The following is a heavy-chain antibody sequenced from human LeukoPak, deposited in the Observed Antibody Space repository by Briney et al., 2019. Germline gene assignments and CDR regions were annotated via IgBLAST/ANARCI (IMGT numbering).Heavy chain of an antibody. CDR3: AKWGYCSGGSCYRGQAFDI. CDR1: GFTFSSYA. CDR2: ISGSGGST. Sequence: GGSLRLSCAASGFTFSSYAMSWVRQAPGKGLEWVSAISGSGGSTYYADSVKGRFTTSRDNSKNTLYLQMNSLRAEDTAVYYCAKWGYCSGGSCYRGQAFDIWGQGTMVTVSS. D-gene: IGHD2-15*01. V-gene: IGHV3-23*01. J-gene: IGHJ3*02.